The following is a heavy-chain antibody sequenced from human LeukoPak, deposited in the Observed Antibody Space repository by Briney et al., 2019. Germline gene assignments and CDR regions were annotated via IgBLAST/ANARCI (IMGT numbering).Heavy chain of an antibody. Sequence: PSETLSLTXAVYGGSFSGYYWSWIRQPPGKGLEWIGEINHSGSTNYNPSLKSRVTISVDTSKNQFSLKLSSVTAADTAVYYCARGHHYYDSSGKWDYWGQGTLVTVSS. CDR1: GGSFSGYY. D-gene: IGHD3-22*01. CDR2: INHSGST. J-gene: IGHJ4*02. V-gene: IGHV4-34*01. CDR3: ARGHHYYDSSGKWDY.